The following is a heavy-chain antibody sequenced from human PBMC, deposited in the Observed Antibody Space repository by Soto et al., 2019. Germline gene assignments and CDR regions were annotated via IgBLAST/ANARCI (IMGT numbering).Heavy chain of an antibody. D-gene: IGHD2-15*01. CDR3: ARTVVAAGFYYDYGMDV. V-gene: IGHV3-74*01. CDR2: LNSDGSTT. J-gene: IGHJ6*02. Sequence: EVQLVESGGGLVQPGGSLRLSCAASGFTFGSYWMHWVRQAPGKGLVWVARLNSDGSTTSYADSVRGRFTISRDNAKSTLYLQMNSLRAEDTAVYYCARTVVAAGFYYDYGMDVWGQGTTVTVS. CDR1: GFTFGSYW.